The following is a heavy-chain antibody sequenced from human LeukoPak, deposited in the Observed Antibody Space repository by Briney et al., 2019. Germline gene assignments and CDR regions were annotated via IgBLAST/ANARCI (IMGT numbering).Heavy chain of an antibody. Sequence: PGGSLRLSCAASRFTFSSYAMHWVRQAPGKGLEWVAVMSYDGSNKDYADSVKGRFTISRDNSKNTLYLQMNSLRAEDTAVNYCARGSGNYYDFDYWGQGTLVTVSS. CDR2: MSYDGSNK. V-gene: IGHV3-30*04. J-gene: IGHJ4*02. CDR3: ARGSGNYYDFDY. CDR1: RFTFSSYA. D-gene: IGHD1-26*01.